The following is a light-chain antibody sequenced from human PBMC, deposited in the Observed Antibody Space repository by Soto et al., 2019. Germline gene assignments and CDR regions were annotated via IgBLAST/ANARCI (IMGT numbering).Light chain of an antibody. CDR2: DNT. J-gene: IGLJ2*01. Sequence: QSVLTQSSSVSAAAGQKVTISCSGSYSNIGSNFVSWYQHFPGSAPKLVIYDNTQRPSGIPDRFSGSKSGSSATLGITGLQTGDEADYYCGTWDSSLHVVVFGGGTKLTVL. CDR3: GTWDSSLHVVV. V-gene: IGLV1-51*01. CDR1: YSNIGSNF.